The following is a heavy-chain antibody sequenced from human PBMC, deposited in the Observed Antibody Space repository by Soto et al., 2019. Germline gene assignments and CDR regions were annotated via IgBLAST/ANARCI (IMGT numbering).Heavy chain of an antibody. J-gene: IGHJ6*02. CDR2: ISAYDGNT. Sequence: QVQLVQSGAEVKKPGASVKVSCKASGYTFTSYGISWVRQAPGQGLEWMGWISAYDGNTNYAQKLQGRVTMTTDTPTSTAYMELRSLRSDDTAVDYCARDAGGYYDSSGFYYYYYGMDVWGQGTTVTVSS. CDR1: GYTFTSYG. D-gene: IGHD3-22*01. CDR3: ARDAGGYYDSSGFYYYYYGMDV. V-gene: IGHV1-18*01.